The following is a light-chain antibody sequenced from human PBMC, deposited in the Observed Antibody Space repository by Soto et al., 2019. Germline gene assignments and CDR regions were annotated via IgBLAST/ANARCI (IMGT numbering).Light chain of an antibody. CDR2: AAS. CDR3: QQSYTTLPFT. CDR1: QSISTY. V-gene: IGKV1-39*01. Sequence: DIQMTQSPYSLSASVGDRVTITCRTGQSISTYLNWYQQKPGKAPELLIYAASNLQSGVPSRFSGSGAGTDFTLTISSLQPEDFATYYCQQSYTTLPFTFGPGTRVDMK. J-gene: IGKJ3*01.